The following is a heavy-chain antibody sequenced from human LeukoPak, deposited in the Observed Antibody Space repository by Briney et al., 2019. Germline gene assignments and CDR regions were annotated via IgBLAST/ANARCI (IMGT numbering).Heavy chain of an antibody. V-gene: IGHV1-2*02. CDR3: ARGGVQLWFFEVDY. CDR1: GYTFTGYY. D-gene: IGHD5-18*01. Sequence: ASVTVSCTASGYTFTGYYMHWVRQAPGQGLEWMGWINPNSGGTNYAQKFQGRVTMTRDTSISTAYMELSRLRSDDTAVYYCARGGVQLWFFEVDYWGQGSLVTVSS. CDR2: INPNSGGT. J-gene: IGHJ4*02.